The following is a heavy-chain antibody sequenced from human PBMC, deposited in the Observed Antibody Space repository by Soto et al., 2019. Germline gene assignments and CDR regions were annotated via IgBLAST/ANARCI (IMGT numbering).Heavy chain of an antibody. CDR3: ARHGRRDIVVVVAATQPFDY. CDR2: IYYSGST. V-gene: IGHV4-39*01. Sequence: SETLSLTCTVSGGSISSSSYYWGWIRQPPGKGLEWIGSIYYSGSTYYNPSLKSRVTISVDTSKNQFSLKLSSVTAADTAVYYCARHGRRDIVVVVAATQPFDYWGQGTLVTVSS. CDR1: GGSISSSSYY. D-gene: IGHD2-15*01. J-gene: IGHJ4*02.